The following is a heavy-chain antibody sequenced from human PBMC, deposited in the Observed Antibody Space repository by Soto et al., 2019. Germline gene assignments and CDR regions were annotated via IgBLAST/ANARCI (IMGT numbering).Heavy chain of an antibody. V-gene: IGHV1-69*04. J-gene: IGHJ4*02. CDR2: IIPMFGIT. CDR3: ARDMALNNAALVMAY. D-gene: IGHD2-21*01. CDR1: GGTFSSYV. Sequence: QVQLVQSGAEVKKPGSSMKVSCKASGGTFSSYVFSLVRQAPGQGLEWMGRIIPMFGITNYAQKFEGRVTITADMATSTVDMELKRLLSEDTVIYFCARDMALNNAALVMAYWGQGTLVTVSS.